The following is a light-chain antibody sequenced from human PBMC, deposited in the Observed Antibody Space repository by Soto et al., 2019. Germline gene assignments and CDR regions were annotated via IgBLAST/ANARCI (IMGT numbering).Light chain of an antibody. CDR3: QQYETDSRT. Sequence: DLQMTQSPSTLSASVGDTVTITCRASQTIRNMLAWYQHKPGRAPKLLMHCDSTLETGVPSRFGGGGSGTDFTLNISDLQPDDFAASSCQQYETDSRTIGQWTKVEI. V-gene: IGKV1-5*01. CDR1: QTIRNM. CDR2: CDS. J-gene: IGKJ1*01.